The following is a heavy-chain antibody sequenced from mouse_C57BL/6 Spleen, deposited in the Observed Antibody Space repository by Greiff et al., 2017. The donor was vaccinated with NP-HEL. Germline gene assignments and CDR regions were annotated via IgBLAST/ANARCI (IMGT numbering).Heavy chain of an antibody. J-gene: IGHJ3*01. CDR2: FYPGSGSI. CDR1: GYTFTEYT. V-gene: IGHV1-62-2*01. D-gene: IGHD2-4*01. CDR3: ARHEERVYYDYDEGPWFAY. Sequence: VQLQQSGAELVKPGASVKLSCKASGYTFTEYTIHWVKQRSGQGLEWIGWFYPGSGSIKYNEKFKDKATLTADKSSSTVHMELSRLTSEDSAVYFCARHEERVYYDYDEGPWFAYWGQGTLVNVSA.